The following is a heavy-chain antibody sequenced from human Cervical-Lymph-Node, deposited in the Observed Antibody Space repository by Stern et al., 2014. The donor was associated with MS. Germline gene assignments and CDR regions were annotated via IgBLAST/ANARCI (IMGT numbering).Heavy chain of an antibody. CDR3: ARDSITGRTKLDP. J-gene: IGHJ5*02. D-gene: IGHD1-20*01. CDR1: GFTFSRHW. CDR2: ISSDGTRT. Sequence: EVHLVESGGGLVQPGGSLRLSCVASGFTFSRHWMHWARQVPGKGLVWVSRISSDGTRTTYADSVEGRFTISRDNAKNTLYLQMNSLRAEDTAVYFCARDSITGRTKLDPWGQGTLVTVSS. V-gene: IGHV3-74*03.